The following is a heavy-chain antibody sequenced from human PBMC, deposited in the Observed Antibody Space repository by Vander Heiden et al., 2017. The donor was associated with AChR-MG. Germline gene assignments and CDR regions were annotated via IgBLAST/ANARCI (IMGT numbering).Heavy chain of an antibody. CDR1: GFSFRAPY. V-gene: IGHV3-72*01. J-gene: IGHJ4*02. CDR3: VRGSRSFAY. CDR2: IRSKISAYTT. Sequence: EVQLVASGGGLVQPGGSRRLSCVGSGFSFRAPYMDWVGQAPGTGPEWVGRIRSKISAYTTEYAASVKGRFTVSRDASQNSLSLPLARLHSADPAVSYCVRGSRSFAYWGQGPLVTVSS.